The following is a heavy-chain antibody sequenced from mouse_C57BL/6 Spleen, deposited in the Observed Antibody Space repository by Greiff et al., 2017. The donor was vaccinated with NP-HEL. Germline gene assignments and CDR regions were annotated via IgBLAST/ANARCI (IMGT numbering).Heavy chain of an antibody. CDR3: ASEYYGRSYLDY. D-gene: IGHD1-1*01. CDR1: GYSITSGYY. J-gene: IGHJ2*01. V-gene: IGHV3-6*01. Sequence: VQLQQSGPGLVKPAPSLSLTCSVTGYSITSGYYWNWIRQFPGNQLEWVGYISYDGSTNYNPSFKNRISLTLDTSKNQFFLKLSSVTTEDTATYYCASEYYGRSYLDYWGQGTTLTVSS. CDR2: ISYDGST.